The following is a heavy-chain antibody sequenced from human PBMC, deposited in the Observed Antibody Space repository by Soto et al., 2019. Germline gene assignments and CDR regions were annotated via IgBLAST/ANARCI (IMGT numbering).Heavy chain of an antibody. V-gene: IGHV3-23*01. Sequence: EVQLLESGGGLVQPGGSLRLSCAASGFTFSSYAMSWVRQAPGKGLEWVSSISGSGGNAYYADSVKGRFTISRDNSKNTLRLQMNSLRADDPAVYYCAKGGASGSSPPYYYYGMDVWGQGTTVTVSS. CDR2: ISGSGGNA. CDR1: GFTFSSYA. CDR3: AKGGASGSSPPYYYYGMDV. D-gene: IGHD1-26*01. J-gene: IGHJ6*02.